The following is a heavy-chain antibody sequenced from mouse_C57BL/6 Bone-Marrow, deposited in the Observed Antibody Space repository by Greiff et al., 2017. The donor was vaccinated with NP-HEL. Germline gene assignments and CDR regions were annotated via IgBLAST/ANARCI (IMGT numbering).Heavy chain of an antibody. CDR1: GFNIKNTY. D-gene: IGHD1-1*01. J-gene: IGHJ3*01. V-gene: IGHV14-3*01. CDR2: IDPANGNT. CDR3: ARSGSSPAWFAY. Sequence: VHVKQSVAELVRPGASVKLSCTASGFNIKNTYMHWVKQRPEQGLEWIGRIDPANGNTKYAPQFQGKATITADTSSNTAYLQLSSLTSEDTAIYYCARSGSSPAWFAYWGQGTLVTVSA.